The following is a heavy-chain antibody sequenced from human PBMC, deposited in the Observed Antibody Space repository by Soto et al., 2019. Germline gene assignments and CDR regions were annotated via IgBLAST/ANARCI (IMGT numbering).Heavy chain of an antibody. D-gene: IGHD3-22*01. CDR1: GGSISNAAYS. V-gene: IGHV4-30-2*01. CDR2: IYPSGMP. CDR3: ARQIYDSDTGPNFQYYFDS. Sequence: SETLSLTCTVSGGSISNAAYSWSWIRQPPGKGLEWIGYIYPSGMPFYNPSLRSRVTISIDRSNDQFSLNLKSVTAADTAMYYCARQIYDSDTGPNFQYYFDSWGQGTPVTVSS. J-gene: IGHJ4*02.